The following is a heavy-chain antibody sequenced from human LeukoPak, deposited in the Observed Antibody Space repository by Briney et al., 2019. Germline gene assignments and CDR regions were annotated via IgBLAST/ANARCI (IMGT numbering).Heavy chain of an antibody. CDR2: IKQDGSTK. CDR3: ARATILQYYYGMDV. CDR1: EFTLSNYW. J-gene: IGHJ6*02. Sequence: GGSLRLSCVVSEFTLSNYWMSWVRQAPGKGLEWVANIKQDGSTKYYVDSVKGRFTISGDNAKNSLYLQMNSLRAEDTAVYYCARATILQYYYGMDVWGQGTTVTVSS. D-gene: IGHD5-12*01. V-gene: IGHV3-7*01.